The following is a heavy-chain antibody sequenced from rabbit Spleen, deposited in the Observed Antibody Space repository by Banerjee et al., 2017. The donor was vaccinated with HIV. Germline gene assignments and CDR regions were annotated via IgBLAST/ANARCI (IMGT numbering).Heavy chain of an antibody. D-gene: IGHD8-1*01. Sequence: QLEESGGGLVKPGGSLKLSCKASGFGFSSYYMNWVRQAPGKGLEWIGYIDPLFGIRNYANSVRGRFTISSDNAQNTLYLQLNSLTAADTATYFCARDGAGGSYFNLWGPGTLVTVS. J-gene: IGHJ4*01. CDR1: GFGFSSYY. V-gene: IGHV1S7*01. CDR3: ARDGAGGSYFNL. CDR2: IDPLFGIR.